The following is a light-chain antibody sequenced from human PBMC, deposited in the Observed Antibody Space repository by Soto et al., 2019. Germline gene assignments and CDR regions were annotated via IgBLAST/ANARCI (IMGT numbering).Light chain of an antibody. Sequence: DIQMTQSPSTLSGSVGDRVTITCRASQTISSWLAWYQQKPGKAPKLLIYKASTLKSGVPSRFSGSGSGTEFTLTISRLEPEDFAVFYCQQYGTSPPTSGQGTKV. V-gene: IGKV1-5*03. CDR3: QQYGTSPPT. J-gene: IGKJ1*01. CDR2: KAS. CDR1: QTISSW.